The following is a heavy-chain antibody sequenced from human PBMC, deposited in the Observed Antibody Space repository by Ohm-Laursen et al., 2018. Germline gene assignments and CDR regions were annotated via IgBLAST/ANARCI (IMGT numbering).Heavy chain of an antibody. CDR3: AKGASPGYSSGQYVMGV. CDR2: ISWNSGSV. V-gene: IGHV3-9*01. D-gene: IGHD6-19*01. J-gene: IGHJ6*02. CDR1: GFTFDDYA. Sequence: SLRLSCAASGFTFDDYAMHWVRQAPGKGLEWVSGISWNSGSVGYADSVKGRFTISRDNAKNSLYLQMNSLRPEDTALYYCAKGASPGYSSGQYVMGVWGQGTTVTVSS.